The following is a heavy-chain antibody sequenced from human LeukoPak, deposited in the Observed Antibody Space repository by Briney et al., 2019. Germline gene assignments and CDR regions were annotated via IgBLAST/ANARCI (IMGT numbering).Heavy chain of an antibody. V-gene: IGHV4-61*02. CDR2: IYTSGGT. CDR3: TGERGPPSYYYYYMDV. J-gene: IGHJ6*03. Sequence: ASQTLSLTCTVSGGPISSVDYYWNWVRQPAGKGLEWIGRIYTSGGTKYNPSLKSRITTSVDTFKNQFSLKLNSVTAADTAVYYCTGERGPPSYYYYYMDVWGKGTTVTVSS. CDR1: GGPISSVDYY.